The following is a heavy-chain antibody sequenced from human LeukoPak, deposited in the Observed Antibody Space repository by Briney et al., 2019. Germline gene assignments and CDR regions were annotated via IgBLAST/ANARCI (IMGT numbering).Heavy chain of an antibody. Sequence: PSETLSLTCAVYGGSFSGYYWRWIRQPPGKGLEWIGEINHSGSTNYNPSLKSRVTISVDTSKNQFSLKLSSVTAADTAVYYCARHIRVVVVPAAMGPYGMDVWGQGTTVTVSS. CDR1: GGSFSGYY. J-gene: IGHJ6*02. D-gene: IGHD2-2*01. V-gene: IGHV4-34*01. CDR3: ARHIRVVVVPAAMGPYGMDV. CDR2: INHSGST.